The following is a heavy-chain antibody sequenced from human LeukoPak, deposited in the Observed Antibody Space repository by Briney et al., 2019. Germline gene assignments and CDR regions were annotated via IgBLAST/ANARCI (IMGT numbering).Heavy chain of an antibody. J-gene: IGHJ4*02. CDR2: IRYDGSNK. Sequence: QPGGSLRLSCAASGFTISSYGMHWVRQAPGKGLEWVAFIRYDGSNKYYADSVKGRFTISRDNSKNTLYLQMNSLRAEDTAVYYCAKETYDILTGFDYWGQGTLVTVSS. CDR1: GFTISSYG. V-gene: IGHV3-30*02. D-gene: IGHD3-9*01. CDR3: AKETYDILTGFDY.